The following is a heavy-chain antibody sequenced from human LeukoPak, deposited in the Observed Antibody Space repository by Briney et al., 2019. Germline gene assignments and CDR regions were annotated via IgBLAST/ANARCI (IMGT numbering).Heavy chain of an antibody. J-gene: IGHJ6*03. V-gene: IGHV4-59*01. D-gene: IGHD6-19*01. CDR1: GGSISSYY. Sequence: SETLSLTCTVSGGSISSYYWSWIRQPPGKGLEWIGYIYYSGSTNYNPSLKSRVTISVDTSRNQFSLKLNSVTAADTAVYYCARGAGVAVASTRYYYMDVWGKGTTVTVSS. CDR3: ARGAGVAVASTRYYYMDV. CDR2: IYYSGST.